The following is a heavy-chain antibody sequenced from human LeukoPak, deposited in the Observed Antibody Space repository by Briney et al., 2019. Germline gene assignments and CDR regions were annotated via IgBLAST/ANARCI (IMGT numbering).Heavy chain of an antibody. V-gene: IGHV3-48*03. CDR3: ARKYCSSTSCLFDC. D-gene: IGHD2-2*01. Sequence: GGSLRLSCAASGFTFSSYEMNWVRQVPGKGLEWVSYTSSSGSSIYYADSVKGRFTISRDNAKNSLYLQMNSLRAEDTAVYYCARKYCSSTSCLFDCWGQGTLVTVSS. J-gene: IGHJ4*02. CDR2: TSSSGSSI. CDR1: GFTFSSYE.